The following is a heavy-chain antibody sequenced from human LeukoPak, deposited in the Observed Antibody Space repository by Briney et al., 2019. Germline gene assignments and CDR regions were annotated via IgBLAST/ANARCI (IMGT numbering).Heavy chain of an antibody. CDR2: ISGSGGGT. CDR3: ARDRRGGYYYYYMDV. V-gene: IGHV3-23*01. J-gene: IGHJ6*03. CDR1: GFTFSIYD. D-gene: IGHD3-10*01. Sequence: PGGSLRLSCAASGFTFSIYDMSWFRQAPRKGLEWVSGISGSGGGTYYADSVKGRFTISRDNSKSTLYLQMNSLRAEDTAVYYCARDRRGGYYYYYMDVWGKGTTVTVSS.